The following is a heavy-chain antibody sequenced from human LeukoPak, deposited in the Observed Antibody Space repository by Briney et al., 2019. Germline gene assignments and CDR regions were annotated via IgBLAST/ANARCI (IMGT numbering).Heavy chain of an antibody. CDR3: ARANLWPSYDFDY. CDR2: IYYSGST. J-gene: IGHJ4*02. CDR1: GGSISSYY. V-gene: IGHV4-59*01. D-gene: IGHD3-10*01. Sequence: SETLSLTCTVSGGSISSYYWRWLRQPPGKGLEWIGYIYYSGSTNYNPSLKSRVTISVDTSKNQFSLKLSSVTAADTAVYYCARANLWPSYDFDYWGQGTLVTVSS.